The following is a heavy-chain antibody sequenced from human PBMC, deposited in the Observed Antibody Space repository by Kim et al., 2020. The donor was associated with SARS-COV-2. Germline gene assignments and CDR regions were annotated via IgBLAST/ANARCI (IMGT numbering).Heavy chain of an antibody. Sequence: ASVKVSCKASGYTFTSYAMNWVRQAPGQGLEWMGWINTNTGNPTYAQGFTGRFVFSLDTSVSTAYLQISSLKAEDTAVYYCARSYYDFWSGYSYYFDYWGQGTLVTVSS. CDR3: ARSYYDFWSGYSYYFDY. CDR2: INTNTGNP. V-gene: IGHV7-4-1*02. D-gene: IGHD3-3*01. J-gene: IGHJ4*02. CDR1: GYTFTSYA.